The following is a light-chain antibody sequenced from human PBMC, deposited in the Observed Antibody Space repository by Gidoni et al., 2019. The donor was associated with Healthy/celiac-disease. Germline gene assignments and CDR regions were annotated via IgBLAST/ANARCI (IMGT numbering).Light chain of an antibody. CDR3: QQYYSTPPT. Sequence: DIVMTQSPDSLAVYLGERATINCKSSQRVLYSSNNKNYLAWYQPKPGQPPNLPISWSSTRESGVPYRFSGSGSGTDFTLTILSLQAEDVAVYYCQQYYSTPPTFXXXTKVEIK. V-gene: IGKV4-1*01. CDR1: QRVLYSSNNKNY. CDR2: WSS. J-gene: IGKJ1*01.